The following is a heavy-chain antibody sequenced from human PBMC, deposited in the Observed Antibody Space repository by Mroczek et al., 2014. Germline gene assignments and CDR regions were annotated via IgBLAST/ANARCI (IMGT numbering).Heavy chain of an antibody. J-gene: IGHJ4*02. CDR3: ARVTMVRGRTLGYFDY. CDR2: IWYDGSNK. CDR1: GFTFSSYG. D-gene: IGHD3-10*01. Sequence: MQLLETGGGVVQPGRSLRLSCAASGFTFSSYGMHWVRQAPGKGLEWVAVIWYDGSNKYYADSVKGRFTISRDNSKNTLYLQMNSLRAEDTAVYYCARVTMVRGRTLGYFDYWGQGTLVTVSS. V-gene: IGHV3-33*01.